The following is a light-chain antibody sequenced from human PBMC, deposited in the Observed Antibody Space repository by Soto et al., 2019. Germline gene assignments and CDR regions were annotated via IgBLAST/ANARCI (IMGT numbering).Light chain of an antibody. J-gene: IGKJ2*01. V-gene: IGKV2-28*01. Sequence: DIVMTQSPLSLPVTPGEPASISCRSSQSLLHSNGYSYLDWYLQKPGQSPQLLICLGSNRASGVPDRFSGSGSGTDFTLKISRVEAKDVGVYYCMQALQTPRTFGQGTKLEIK. CDR2: LGS. CDR3: MQALQTPRT. CDR1: QSLLHSNGYSY.